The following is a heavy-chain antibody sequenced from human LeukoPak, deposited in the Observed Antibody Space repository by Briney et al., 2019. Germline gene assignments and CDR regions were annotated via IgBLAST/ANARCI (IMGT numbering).Heavy chain of an antibody. CDR1: GFTFTSYS. CDR3: AKEYTNSWFTSLN. Sequence: GGSLRLSCVASGFTFTSYSLSWVRQAPGKGLEWVSGIGGSGGKTYYADFVKGRFTISRDNPKNTLYLQMNSLRAEDTAVYYCAKEYTNSWFTSLNWGQGTLSPSP. J-gene: IGHJ4*02. D-gene: IGHD6-13*01. V-gene: IGHV3-23*01. CDR2: IGGSGGKT.